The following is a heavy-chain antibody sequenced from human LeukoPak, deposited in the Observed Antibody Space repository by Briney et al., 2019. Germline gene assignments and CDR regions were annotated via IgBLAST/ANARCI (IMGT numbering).Heavy chain of an antibody. V-gene: IGHV3-7*04. CDR1: GFTFSSYW. CDR3: ARDWEHDILTGYHRAIWDY. Sequence: GGSLRLSCAASGFTFSSYWMSWVRQAPGKGREGVAKIKQDGSEKYYGDSVKGGFTISRDNAKNSLYLQMNSLRAEDTAAYYCARDWEHDILTGYHRAIWDYWGQGTLVTVSS. CDR2: IKQDGSEK. J-gene: IGHJ4*02. D-gene: IGHD3-9*01.